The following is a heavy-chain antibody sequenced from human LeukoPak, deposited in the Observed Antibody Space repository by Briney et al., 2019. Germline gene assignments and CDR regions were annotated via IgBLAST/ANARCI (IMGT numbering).Heavy chain of an antibody. CDR3: ARVAYSYGYGPYAFDI. CDR2: SWYDGRNE. J-gene: IGHJ3*02. Sequence: GGSLRLSCAASGFSFSKYGMHWVRQAPGKGLELVAFSWYDGRNEYYADSVTGRFSISRDNSKNTLYLQMNSLRLEDTAVYYCARVAYSYGYGPYAFDIWGQGTMVTVSS. CDR1: GFSFSKYG. D-gene: IGHD5-18*01. V-gene: IGHV3-30*02.